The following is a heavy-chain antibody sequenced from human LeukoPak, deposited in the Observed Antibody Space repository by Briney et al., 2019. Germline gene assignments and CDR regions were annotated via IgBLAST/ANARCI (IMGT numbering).Heavy chain of an antibody. CDR3: AKLLLTLLWFGELSQFDY. CDR2: ISGSGGST. V-gene: IGHV3-23*01. D-gene: IGHD3-10*01. Sequence: GGSLRLSCAASGFTVSSSYMNWVRQAPGKGLEWVSAISGSGGSTYYADSVKGRFTISRDNSKNTLYLQMNSLRAEDTAVYYCAKLLLTLLWFGELSQFDYWGQGTLVTVSS. J-gene: IGHJ4*02. CDR1: GFTVSSSY.